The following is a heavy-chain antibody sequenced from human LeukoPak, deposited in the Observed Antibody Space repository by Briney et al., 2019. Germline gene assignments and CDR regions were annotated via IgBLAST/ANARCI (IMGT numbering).Heavy chain of an antibody. J-gene: IGHJ4*02. Sequence: ASVKVSCKASGGTFSSYAISWVRLAPGQGLEWMGRIIPIFGTANYAQKFQGRVTITTDESTSTAYMELSSLRSEDTAVYYCARVSGGNSGNDYWGQGTLVTVSS. D-gene: IGHD4-23*01. V-gene: IGHV1-69*05. CDR2: IIPIFGTA. CDR3: ARVSGGNSGNDY. CDR1: GGTFSSYA.